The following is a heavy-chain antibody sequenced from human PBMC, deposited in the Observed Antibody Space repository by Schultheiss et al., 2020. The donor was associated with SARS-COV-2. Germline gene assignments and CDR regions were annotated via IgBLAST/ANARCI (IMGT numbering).Heavy chain of an antibody. D-gene: IGHD3-3*01. CDR2: ISYDGGNE. CDR1: GFTFSSYG. J-gene: IGHJ6*02. CDR3: ARDLRFLEWPSYFYYGMDV. Sequence: GGSLRLSCAASGFTFSSYGMHWVRQAPGKGLEWVAVISYDGGNEYYADSVKGRFTISRDNSKKTVYLQMNSLRAEDAAVYYCARDLRFLEWPSYFYYGMDVWGQGTTVTVSS. V-gene: IGHV3-30*03.